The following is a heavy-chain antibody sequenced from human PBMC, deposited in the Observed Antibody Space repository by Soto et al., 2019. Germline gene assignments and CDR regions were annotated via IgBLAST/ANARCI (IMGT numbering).Heavy chain of an antibody. J-gene: IGHJ5*02. CDR2: IFASGRT. CDR1: GGSISNDR. CDR3: ARYYFDSSGYSNWFDP. V-gene: IGHV4-4*07. Sequence: SETLSLTCTVSGGSISNDRWSWVRQPAGKGLEWIGRIFASGRTNYNPSLQSRVTMSVDTSNNQFSLKLSSVTAADTAVYYCARYYFDSSGYSNWFDPWGQGTLVTVSS. D-gene: IGHD3-22*01.